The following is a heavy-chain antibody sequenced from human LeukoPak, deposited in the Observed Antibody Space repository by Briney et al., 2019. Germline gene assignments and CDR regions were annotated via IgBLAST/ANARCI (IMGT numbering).Heavy chain of an antibody. CDR3: ARGVYIAAAQYGY. CDR1: GGSISSDY. CDR2: IYYSGTT. D-gene: IGHD6-13*01. V-gene: IGHV4-59*01. Sequence: PSETLSLTCTVSGGSISSDYWSWIRQPPGKGLEWIGYIYYSGTTNYNPSLKRRVTISVDTSKNQFSLKLSSVTAADTAVYYCARGVYIAAAQYGYWGQGTLVTVSS. J-gene: IGHJ4*02.